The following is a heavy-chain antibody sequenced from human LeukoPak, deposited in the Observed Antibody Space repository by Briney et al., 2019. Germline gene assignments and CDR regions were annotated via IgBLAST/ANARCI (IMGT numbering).Heavy chain of an antibody. J-gene: IGHJ4*02. CDR2: ISYDGSNK. Sequence: GRSLRLSCAASGFTFSSYGMHWVRQAPGKGLEWVAVISYDGSNKYYADSVKGRFTISRDNSKNTLYLQMNSLRAEDTAVYYCAKDPWADYGDYAHFDYWGQGTLVTVSS. CDR3: AKDPWADYGDYAHFDY. D-gene: IGHD4-17*01. CDR1: GFTFSSYG. V-gene: IGHV3-30*18.